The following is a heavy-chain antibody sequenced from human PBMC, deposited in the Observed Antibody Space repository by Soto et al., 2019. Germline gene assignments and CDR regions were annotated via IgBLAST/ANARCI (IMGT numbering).Heavy chain of an antibody. CDR2: SNGRSNYK. V-gene: IGHV3-21*01. CDR1: GFSLATYT. Sequence: WGTLRLSCTASGFSLATYTNNCVRQWQFPGLEWVSSSNGRSNYKDYSDSVKGRFTVSRDTAQNSLFLQMRRLGPEDTAVYYCVREDGVVGASSAFDSWGQGTLVTVSS. CDR3: VREDGVVGASSAFDS. D-gene: IGHD1-26*01. J-gene: IGHJ4*02.